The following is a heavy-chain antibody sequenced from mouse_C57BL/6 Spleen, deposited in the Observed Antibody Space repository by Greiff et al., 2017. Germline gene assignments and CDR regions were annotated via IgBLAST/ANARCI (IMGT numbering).Heavy chain of an antibody. CDR2: IHPSDSDT. Sequence: VQLQQPGAELVKPGASVKVSCNASGYTFTSYWMHWVKQRPGQGLEWIGRIHPSDSDTNYNQKFKGKATLTVDKSSSTAYMQLSSLTSEDSAVYYCAITPPVITTGFAYWGQGTLVTVSA. CDR3: AITPPVITTGFAY. V-gene: IGHV1-74*01. D-gene: IGHD1-2*01. CDR1: GYTFTSYW. J-gene: IGHJ3*01.